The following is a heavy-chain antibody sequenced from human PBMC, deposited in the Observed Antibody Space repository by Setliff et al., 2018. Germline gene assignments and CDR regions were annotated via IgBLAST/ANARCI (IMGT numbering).Heavy chain of an antibody. CDR1: GYTLSHYY. Sequence: ASVKVSCKASGYTLSHYYMHWVRQAPGQGLEWMGLINPSGENTNYAQKFQGRVNMTRDTSTSTVYMELRSLKSEDTATYFCARGLIAYASWYPNKHTYYYYMDVWGKGTTVTVSS. CDR3: ARGLIAYASWYPNKHTYYYYMDV. CDR2: INPSGENT. J-gene: IGHJ6*03. D-gene: IGHD6-13*01. V-gene: IGHV1-46*01.